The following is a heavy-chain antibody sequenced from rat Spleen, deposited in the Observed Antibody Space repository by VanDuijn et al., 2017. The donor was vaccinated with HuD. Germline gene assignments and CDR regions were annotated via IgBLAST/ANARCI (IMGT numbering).Heavy chain of an antibody. CDR3: TRDPPGSSGVMDV. J-gene: IGHJ4*01. CDR1: GFSLISNS. V-gene: IGHV2-1*01. D-gene: IGHD5-1*01. Sequence: QVQLKESGPGLVQPSQTLSLTCTVSGFSLISNSVHWVRQSPGKGLEWMGVMWSGGTTAYNSTLKSRLSISRDTSKNQVFLKMSSLQTDDTGTYYCTRDPPGSSGVMDVWGQGASVTVSS. CDR2: MWSGGTT.